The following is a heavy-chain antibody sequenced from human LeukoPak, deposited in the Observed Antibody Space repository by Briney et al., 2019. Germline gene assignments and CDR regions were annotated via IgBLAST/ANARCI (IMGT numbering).Heavy chain of an antibody. CDR3: ARGYCSSTSCYTNGWFDP. V-gene: IGHV4-34*01. D-gene: IGHD2-2*02. Sequence: PSETLSLTCAVYGGSFSGYYWSWISQPPGKGLKWIGEINHSGSTNYNPSLKSRVTISVDTSKNQFSLKLSSVTAADTAVYYCARGYCSSTSCYTNGWFDPWGQGTLVTVSS. J-gene: IGHJ5*02. CDR2: INHSGST. CDR1: GGSFSGYY.